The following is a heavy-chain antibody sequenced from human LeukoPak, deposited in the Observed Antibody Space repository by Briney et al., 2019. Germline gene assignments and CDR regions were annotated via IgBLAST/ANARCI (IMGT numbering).Heavy chain of an antibody. Sequence: GASVKVSCKASGYTFTSYGISWVRQAPGQGLEWMGGIIPIFGTANYAQKFQGRVTITTDESTSTAYMELSSLRSEDTAVYYCARDLSAFDIWGQGTMVTVSS. CDR3: ARDLSAFDI. J-gene: IGHJ3*02. V-gene: IGHV1-69*05. CDR1: GYTFTSYG. CDR2: IIPIFGTA.